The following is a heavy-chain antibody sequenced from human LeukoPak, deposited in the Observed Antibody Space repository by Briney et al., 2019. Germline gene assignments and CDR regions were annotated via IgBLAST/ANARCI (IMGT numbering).Heavy chain of an antibody. CDR3: AWGFSCRLKYFDY. CDR2: IYSGGST. J-gene: IGHJ4*02. D-gene: IGHD3-16*01. Sequence: GGSLRLSCAASGFTVSSNYMSWVRQAPGKGLERVSVIYSGGSTYYADSVKGRFIVSRDSSKNTLFLQMSSLRAEDTAVYYSAWGFSCRLKYFDYWGQGTLVTVSS. V-gene: IGHV3-53*01. CDR1: GFTVSSNY.